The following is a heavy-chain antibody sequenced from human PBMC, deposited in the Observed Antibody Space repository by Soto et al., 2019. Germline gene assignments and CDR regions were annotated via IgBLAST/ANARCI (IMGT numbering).Heavy chain of an antibody. CDR2: ISGSGGTT. D-gene: IGHD6-13*01. CDR1: TFTFSYYA. J-gene: IGHJ4*02. CDR3: ATISDRGITAALDF. V-gene: IGHV3-23*01. Sequence: EVQLLESGGGLIQPGGSLRLSCTASTFTFSYYAMSWVRQAPGEGLEWVAGISGSGGTTYYTESVKGRFSISRDNSNNPLYLHLSSLRADDTAIYYCATISDRGITAALDFWGQGTLVTVSS.